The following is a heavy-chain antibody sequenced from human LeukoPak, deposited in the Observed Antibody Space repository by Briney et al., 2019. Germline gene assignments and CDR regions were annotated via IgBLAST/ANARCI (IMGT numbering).Heavy chain of an antibody. Sequence: GGSLRLSCAASGFTFSSYAMSWVRQAPGKGLEWVSAISGSGGSTYYADSVKGRFAISRDNSKNTLYLQMNSLRAEDTAVYYCANAADFWSGYYLCWGQGTLVNGFS. D-gene: IGHD3-3*01. V-gene: IGHV3-23*01. J-gene: IGHJ4*02. CDR1: GFTFSSYA. CDR3: ANAADFWSGYYLC. CDR2: ISGSGGST.